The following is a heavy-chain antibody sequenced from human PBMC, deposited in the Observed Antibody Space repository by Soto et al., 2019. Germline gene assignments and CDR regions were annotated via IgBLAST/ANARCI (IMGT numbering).Heavy chain of an antibody. CDR3: ARAYLRRMEAFDV. Sequence: QAQLVQSGAEVKKPGASVKVSCKASGYTFTGHYIYWIRQAPGQGLVWMGWVNPNNGATKYAQKFQGRVAMTRDTSITTAYIEMSGLSSDDTAVFYGARAYLRRMEAFDVWGQGTMVTVAS. J-gene: IGHJ3*01. D-gene: IGHD2-21*01. V-gene: IGHV1-2*02. CDR2: VNPNNGAT. CDR1: GYTFTGHY.